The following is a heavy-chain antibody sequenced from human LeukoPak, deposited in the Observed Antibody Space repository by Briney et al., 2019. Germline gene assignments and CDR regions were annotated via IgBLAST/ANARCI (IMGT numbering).Heavy chain of an antibody. V-gene: IGHV4-59*01. Sequence: SETLSLTCAVYGGSFSDYDWSWIRQPPGKGLEWIGYIYYSGSTNYNPSLKSRVTISVDTSKNQFSLKLSSVTAADTAVYYCASSGSFRQQLVKWGQGTLVTVSS. CDR2: IYYSGST. J-gene: IGHJ4*02. CDR1: GGSFSDYD. D-gene: IGHD6-13*01. CDR3: ASSGSFRQQLVK.